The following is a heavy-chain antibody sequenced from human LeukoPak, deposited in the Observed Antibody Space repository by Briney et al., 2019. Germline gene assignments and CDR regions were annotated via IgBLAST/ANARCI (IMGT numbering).Heavy chain of an antibody. Sequence: SETLSLTCTVSGGSISSYYWSWIRQPPGKGLEWIGYIYYSGSTNYNPSLKSRVTISVDTSKNQFSLKLGSVTAADTAVYYCARHYSPEYYDILTGPVYYYYGMDVWGQGTTVTVSS. CDR3: ARHYSPEYYDILTGPVYYYYGMDV. V-gene: IGHV4-59*08. CDR2: IYYSGST. J-gene: IGHJ6*02. D-gene: IGHD3-9*01. CDR1: GGSISSYY.